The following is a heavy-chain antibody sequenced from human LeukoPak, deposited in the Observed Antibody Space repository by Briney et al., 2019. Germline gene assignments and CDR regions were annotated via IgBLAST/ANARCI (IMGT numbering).Heavy chain of an antibody. CDR3: ARSRLPGIAAARNDY. Sequence: SETLSLTCTVSGGSISSGSYYWSWIRQPAGKGLEWIGRIYTSGSTNYNPSLKSRVTISVDTSKNQFSLKLSSVTAADTAVYYCARSRLPGIAAARNDYWGQGTLVTVSS. CDR1: GGSISSGSYY. V-gene: IGHV4-61*02. D-gene: IGHD6-13*01. CDR2: IYTSGST. J-gene: IGHJ4*02.